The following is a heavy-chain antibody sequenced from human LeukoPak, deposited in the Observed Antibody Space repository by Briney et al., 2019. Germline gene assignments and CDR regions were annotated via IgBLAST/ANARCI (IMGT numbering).Heavy chain of an antibody. CDR2: IYFTGTT. CDR3: VNGGSYLTK. J-gene: IGHJ4*02. Sequence: PSETLSLTCTVSGGSISSYWSWIRQSPGKGLEWIGYIYFTGTTNYNPSLKSRLTISIDTSRNQFSLKLSSATAADTAIYYCVNGGSYLTKWGQGTLVTVSS. D-gene: IGHD3-10*01. V-gene: IGHV4-59*01. CDR1: GGSISSY.